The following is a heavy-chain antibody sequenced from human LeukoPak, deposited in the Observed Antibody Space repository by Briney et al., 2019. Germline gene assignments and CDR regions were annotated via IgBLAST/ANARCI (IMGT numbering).Heavy chain of an antibody. CDR3: ARVRGSYRTDDAFDI. V-gene: IGHV1-69*13. CDR1: GGTFSSYA. Sequence: GASVKVSCKASGGTFSSYAISWARQAPGQGLEWMGGIIPIFGTANYAQKFQGRVTITADESTSTAYMELSSLRSEDTAVYYCARVRGSYRTDDAFDIWGQGTMVTVSS. CDR2: IIPIFGTA. D-gene: IGHD3-16*02. J-gene: IGHJ3*02.